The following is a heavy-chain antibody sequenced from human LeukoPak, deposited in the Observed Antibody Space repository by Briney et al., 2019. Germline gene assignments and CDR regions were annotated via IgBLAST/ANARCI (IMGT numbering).Heavy chain of an antibody. Sequence: GGSLRLSCAASGFTFSSYGMHWVRQAPGKGLEWVAVISYDGSNKYYADSVKGRFTISRDNSKNTLYLQMNSLRAEDTAVYYCAKLSSYYYDSSGYQAPHDYWGQGTLVTVSS. J-gene: IGHJ4*02. CDR3: AKLSSYYYDSSGYQAPHDY. CDR1: GFTFSSYG. D-gene: IGHD3-22*01. V-gene: IGHV3-30*18. CDR2: ISYDGSNK.